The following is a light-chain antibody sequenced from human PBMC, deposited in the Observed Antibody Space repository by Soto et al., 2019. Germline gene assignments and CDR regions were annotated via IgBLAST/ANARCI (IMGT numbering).Light chain of an antibody. CDR3: QSYDTSRSGWV. CDR2: GNT. V-gene: IGLV1-40*01. CDR1: SSNIGAGHD. Sequence: QSVLTQPPSVSGAPGQRITISCTGSSSNIGAGHDVHWYQQRPGTAPKLLIYGNTNRPSGVPDRFAASKSGTSASLAITGLQAEDEADYYCQSYDTSRSGWVFGGGTKLTVL. J-gene: IGLJ3*02.